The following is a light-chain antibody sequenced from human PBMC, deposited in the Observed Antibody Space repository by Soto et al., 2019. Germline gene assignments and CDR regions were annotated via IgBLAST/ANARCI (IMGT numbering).Light chain of an antibody. CDR3: QQYYNWPRT. CDR2: GVS. J-gene: IGKJ1*01. Sequence: EIVLTQSPATLSLSPLEIATLSFMASQSVSSYLAWYQQKPGQAPRLLIYGVSSRGYGIPDRFSGSGSGTDFTLTISRLEPEDFAVYYCQQYYNWPRTFGQGTKVDIK. V-gene: IGKV3-11*01. CDR1: QSVSSY.